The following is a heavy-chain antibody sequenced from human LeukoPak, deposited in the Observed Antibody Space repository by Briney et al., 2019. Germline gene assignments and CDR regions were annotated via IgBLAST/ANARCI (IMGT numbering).Heavy chain of an antibody. D-gene: IGHD1-1*01. CDR2: VDHTGST. CDR1: DDSITMYY. V-gene: IGHV4-59*01. J-gene: IGHJ6*03. Sequence: SETLSLTCSVSDDSITMYYWTWIRQPPGKGLEWIGYVDHTGSTNFNPSLNGRVSISRDTTNNLFSLRLRSVTAADTAVYFCARGRVSSSTWYSTYYYYFYMDVWGKGTSVTVSS. CDR3: ARGRVSSSTWYSTYYYYFYMDV.